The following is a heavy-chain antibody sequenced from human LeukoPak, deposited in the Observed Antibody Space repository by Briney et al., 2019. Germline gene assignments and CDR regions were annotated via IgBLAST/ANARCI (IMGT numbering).Heavy chain of an antibody. CDR1: GYTFTSYG. V-gene: IGHV1-18*01. Sequence: ASVKVSCKASGYTFTSYGISWVRQAPGQGLEWMGWISAYNGNTNYAQKLQGRVTMTTDTSTSTAYMELRSLRSDDTAVYYCARVGIVLVPAAWYLDYWGQGTLVTVSS. CDR2: ISAYNGNT. D-gene: IGHD2-2*01. J-gene: IGHJ4*02. CDR3: ARVGIVLVPAAWYLDY.